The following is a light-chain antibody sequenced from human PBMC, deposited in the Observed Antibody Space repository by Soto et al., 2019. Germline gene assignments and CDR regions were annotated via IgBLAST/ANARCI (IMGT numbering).Light chain of an antibody. V-gene: IGLV3-1*01. CDR3: QTWDSSNVV. J-gene: IGLJ3*02. Sequence: SYELTQPPSVSVSPGQPASITCSGAKLGNDYVCWYQQKPGQSPVLLIYEHNKRPSGIPERFSGSNSGNTATLTISGTQAMDEADYYCQTWDSSNVVFGGGTKVTVL. CDR1: KLGNDY. CDR2: EHN.